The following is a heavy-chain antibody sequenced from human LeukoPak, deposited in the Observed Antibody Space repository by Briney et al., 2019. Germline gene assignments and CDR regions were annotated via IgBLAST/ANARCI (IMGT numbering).Heavy chain of an antibody. V-gene: IGHV3-23*01. CDR1: GFIFSDHY. D-gene: IGHD6-13*01. CDR2: ISGSGEII. Sequence: GGSLRLSCAASGFIFSDHYMDWVRQAPGEGLEWVSVISGSGEIIWYADSVRGRFTISRDNSKNTLYLHMNSLRAEDTGMYYCARKVPGEAAALGDYWGQGTLVTVSS. CDR3: ARKVPGEAAALGDY. J-gene: IGHJ4*02.